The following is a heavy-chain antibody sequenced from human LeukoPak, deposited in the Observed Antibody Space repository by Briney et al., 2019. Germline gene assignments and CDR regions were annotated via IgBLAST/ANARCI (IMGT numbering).Heavy chain of an antibody. CDR1: GYTFRSYE. CDR2: IHPNSGKT. J-gene: IGHJ4*02. CDR3: ARGHYGGNRYFDI. V-gene: IGHV1-8*01. Sequence: ASVTVSFKASGYTFRSYEINWVRQAPGQGREWVGWIHPNSGKTGYAQKFQGRVTMTRDTSTETAFMELSSLKFDDTAIFYCARGHYGGNRYFDIWGQGTLVTVSS. D-gene: IGHD4-23*01.